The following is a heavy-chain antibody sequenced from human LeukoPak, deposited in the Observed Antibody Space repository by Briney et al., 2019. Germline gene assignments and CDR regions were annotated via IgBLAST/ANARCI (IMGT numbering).Heavy chain of an antibody. CDR1: GGSINSGNYY. Sequence: SETLSLTCSVSGGSINSGNYYWGWIRQPPGKGLEWIGSISYSGNTYYNPSLKSRVTISVDTSKNHFSLKLSSVTAADTAVYYCARGYSYGPNDAFDIWGQGTMVTISS. CDR2: ISYSGNT. V-gene: IGHV4-39*07. CDR3: ARGYSYGPNDAFDI. J-gene: IGHJ3*02. D-gene: IGHD5-18*01.